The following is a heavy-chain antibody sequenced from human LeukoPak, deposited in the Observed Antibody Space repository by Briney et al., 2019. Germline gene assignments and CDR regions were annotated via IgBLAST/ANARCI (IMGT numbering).Heavy chain of an antibody. CDR3: ARGGYSSSWYSYYYYYMDV. CDR2: IYYSGST. V-gene: IGHV4-59*01. D-gene: IGHD6-13*01. CDR1: GDSISSFY. J-gene: IGHJ6*03. Sequence: TSSETLSLTCTVSGDSISSFYWGWIGQPPGKGLEWIGNIYYSGSTNYNPSLKSRVTISVDTSKNQFSLKLSSVTAADTAVYYCARGGYSSSWYSYYYYYMDVWGKGTTVTVSS.